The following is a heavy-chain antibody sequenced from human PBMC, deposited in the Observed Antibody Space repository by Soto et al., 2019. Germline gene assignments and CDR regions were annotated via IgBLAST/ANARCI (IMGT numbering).Heavy chain of an antibody. CDR2: INVYNGNT. Sequence: QVQLVQSGAEVKKPGASVKVSCKTSGYTFTSYSISWVRQAPGQGLEWMGWINVYNGNTKYAQNLQGRVTMTTDTATRTAYRALRSLRSDATAVYYCARDLPVGWFDPWGQGTLVTVSS. CDR3: ARDLPVGWFDP. J-gene: IGHJ5*02. D-gene: IGHD2-2*01. V-gene: IGHV1-18*01. CDR1: GYTFTSYS.